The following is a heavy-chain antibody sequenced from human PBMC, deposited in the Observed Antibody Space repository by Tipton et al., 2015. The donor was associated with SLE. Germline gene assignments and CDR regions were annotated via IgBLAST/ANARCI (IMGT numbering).Heavy chain of an antibody. D-gene: IGHD6-13*01. J-gene: IGHJ6*02. CDR3: ARIIAPGGTDYYYGMDV. CDR2: IYPGDSDT. Sequence: QLVQSGAEVKKPGESLKISCKISGYNFTTYWIGWVRQMPGKGLEWMGIIYPGDSDTRYSPSFQGRVTISVDMSISTAYLQWSSLKASDTAMYFCARIIAPGGTDYYYGMDVWGQGTTVTVSS. V-gene: IGHV5-51*01. CDR1: GYNFTTYW.